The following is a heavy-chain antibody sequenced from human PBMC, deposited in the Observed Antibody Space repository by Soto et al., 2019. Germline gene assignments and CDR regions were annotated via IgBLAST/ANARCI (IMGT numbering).Heavy chain of an antibody. CDR2: IYSSGST. CDR1: GGSISSRNYY. CDR3: ARVLIAAAGTFWFDP. J-gene: IGHJ5*02. D-gene: IGHD6-13*01. Sequence: PSETLSLTCTVSGGSISSRNYYWGWIRQPPGKGLEWIGNIYSSGSTHYNPSLQSRVTISVDTSKNQFSLKLSSVTAADTAVYYCARVLIAAAGTFWFDPWGQGTLVTVSS. V-gene: IGHV4-39*07.